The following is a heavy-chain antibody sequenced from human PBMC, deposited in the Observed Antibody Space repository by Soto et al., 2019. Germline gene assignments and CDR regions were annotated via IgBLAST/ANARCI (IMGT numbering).Heavy chain of an antibody. CDR3: ARDYYRFNSGYGFSMDV. J-gene: IGHJ6*02. Sequence: GESLKISCKGSGYSFTSYWIGWVRQMPGKGLEWMGIIYPGDSDTRYSPSFQGQVTISADKSISTAYLQMNSLRAEDTAVYYCARDYYRFNSGYGFSMDVWGQGTTVTVSS. CDR2: IYPGDSDT. D-gene: IGHD5-12*01. V-gene: IGHV5-51*01. CDR1: GYSFTSYW.